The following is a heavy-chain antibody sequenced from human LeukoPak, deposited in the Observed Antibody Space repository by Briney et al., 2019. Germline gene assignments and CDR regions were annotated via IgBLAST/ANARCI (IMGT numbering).Heavy chain of an antibody. CDR2: IYYSGST. CDR1: GGSISSYY. Sequence: SETLSLTCTVSGGSISSYYWSWIRQPPGKGLEWIGYIYYSGSTNYNPSLKSRVAISVDTSKNQFSVKLSSVTPAATAVYYSERAGGSSSGYYYQYNWLLPCRQGPLVPVTS. V-gene: IGHV4-59*01. CDR3: ERAGGSSSGYYYQYNWLLP. D-gene: IGHD3-22*01. J-gene: IGHJ5*02.